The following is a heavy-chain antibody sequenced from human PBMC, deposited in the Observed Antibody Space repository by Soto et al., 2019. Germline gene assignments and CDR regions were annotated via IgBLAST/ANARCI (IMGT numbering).Heavy chain of an antibody. CDR1: GGSFSGYY. D-gene: IGHD3-10*01. CDR2: INHSGST. J-gene: IGHJ6*02. CDR3: ARVRITMVRGVVYYYYGMDV. Sequence: PSETLSLTCAVYGGSFSGYYRSWIRQPPGKGLEWIGEINHSGSTNYNPSLKSRVTISVDTSKNQFSLKLSSVTAADTAVYYCARVRITMVRGVVYYYYGMDVWGQGTTVTV. V-gene: IGHV4-34*01.